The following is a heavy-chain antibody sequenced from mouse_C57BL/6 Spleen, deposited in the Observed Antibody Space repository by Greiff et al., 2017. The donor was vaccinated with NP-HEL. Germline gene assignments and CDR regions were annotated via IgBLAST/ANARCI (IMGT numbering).Heavy chain of an antibody. D-gene: IGHD1-1*01. J-gene: IGHJ1*03. CDR2: ISNGGGST. Sequence: EVQGVESGGGLVQPGGSLKLSCAASGFTFSDYYMYWVRQTPEKRLEWVAYISNGGGSTYYPDTVKGRFTISRDNAKNTLYLQMSRLKSEDTAMYYCARPYGSSSLWYFDVWGTGTTVTVSS. CDR1: GFTFSDYY. V-gene: IGHV5-12*01. CDR3: ARPYGSSSLWYFDV.